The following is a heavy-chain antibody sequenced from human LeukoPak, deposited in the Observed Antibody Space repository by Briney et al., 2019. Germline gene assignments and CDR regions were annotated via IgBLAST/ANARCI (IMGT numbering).Heavy chain of an antibody. Sequence: GGSLRLSCAASGFTFSSYAMHWVRQAPGKGLEWVAVISYDGSNKYYADSVKGRFTISRDNSKNTLYLQMNSLRAEDTAVYYCAREGHLYYYYYMDVWGKGTTVTVSS. V-gene: IGHV3-30*04. J-gene: IGHJ6*03. CDR3: AREGHLYYYYYMDV. D-gene: IGHD3-3*02. CDR1: GFTFSSYA. CDR2: ISYDGSNK.